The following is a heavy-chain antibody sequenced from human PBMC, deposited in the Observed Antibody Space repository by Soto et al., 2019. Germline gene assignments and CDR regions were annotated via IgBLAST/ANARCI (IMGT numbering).Heavy chain of an antibody. Sequence: QAQLVQSGPELKKPGSSVKVSCKDSGGPFSSFAISWVRQAPGQGLEWLGGIIPVFGTTNYAEEFQGRVTITADESTNTAYMELSGLRSGDTAIYYCARGGGPYVWFNEFWGQGTLVTVSS. D-gene: IGHD3-16*01. CDR3: ARGGGPYVWFNEF. V-gene: IGHV1-69*01. CDR1: GGPFSSFA. J-gene: IGHJ4*02. CDR2: IIPVFGTT.